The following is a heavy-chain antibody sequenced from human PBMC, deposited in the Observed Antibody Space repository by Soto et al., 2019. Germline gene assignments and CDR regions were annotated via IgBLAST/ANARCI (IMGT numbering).Heavy chain of an antibody. CDR3: ARDWSRYYDSSGLIWFY. CDR2: ISAHNGDT. CDR1: GYTFTSYG. V-gene: IGHV1-18*01. J-gene: IGHJ4*01. Sequence: ASVKVSCKASGYTFTSYGISWVRQAPGQGLEWVGRISAHNGDTRYAQNLQGRITMTTDTFTNTDYMELTSLTSDDTAVYYCARDWSRYYDSSGLIWFYWG. D-gene: IGHD3-22*01.